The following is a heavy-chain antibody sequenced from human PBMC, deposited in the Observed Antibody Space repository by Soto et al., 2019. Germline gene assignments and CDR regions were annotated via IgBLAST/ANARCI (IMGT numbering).Heavy chain of an antibody. CDR3: ARDVDVNTGFRKDY. CDR1: GFTFSSYG. CDR2: LWHDGGNK. D-gene: IGHD5-12*01. Sequence: QVQLVESGGGVVQPGRSLRLSCAASGFTFSSYGMHWVRQAPGKGLEWVASLWHDGGNKFYAESVKGRFTISRDNSKHTLYLRMTSLSAGDAAMYYCARDVDVNTGFRKDYWGEGTIVNVAS. J-gene: IGHJ4*02. V-gene: IGHV3-33*01.